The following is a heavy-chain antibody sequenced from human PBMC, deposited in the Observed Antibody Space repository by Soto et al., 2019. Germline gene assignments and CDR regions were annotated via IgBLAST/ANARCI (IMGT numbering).Heavy chain of an antibody. J-gene: IGHJ5*02. CDR3: VRRGRTSNGDWFDL. CDR1: GSPISSYY. D-gene: IGHD3-3*02. V-gene: IGHV4-59*04. CDR2: IYYTGTT. Sequence: PSETLSLTCSVSGSPISSYYWGWFRLPPGQGLQWVGYIYYTGTTSYNPSLKGRVTVSLDTSKKQFSLSLRSVTAADTVVYFCVRRGRTSNGDWFDLWGQGIRVTVS.